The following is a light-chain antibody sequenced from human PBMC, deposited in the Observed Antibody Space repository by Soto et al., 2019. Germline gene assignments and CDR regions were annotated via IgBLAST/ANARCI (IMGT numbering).Light chain of an antibody. Sequence: QSVLTQPPSASGTPGQRVTISCSGSSSNIGRNFVFWYQQLPGTAPKLLIYRNDQRTSGVPDRFSGSKSGTSGSLAISGLRSADEADYYCAAWGDSLSGVVFGGGTEVTVL. CDR1: SSNIGRNF. V-gene: IGLV1-47*01. J-gene: IGLJ2*01. CDR3: AAWGDSLSGVV. CDR2: RND.